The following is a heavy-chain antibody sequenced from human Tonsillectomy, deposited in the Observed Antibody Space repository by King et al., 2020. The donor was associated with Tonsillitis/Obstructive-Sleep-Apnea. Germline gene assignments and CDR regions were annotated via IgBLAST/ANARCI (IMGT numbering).Heavy chain of an antibody. V-gene: IGHV4-34*01. CDR1: GGSCSGYY. CDR3: ARNDIVVVPAAMADAFDI. CDR2: IKHSGSN. J-gene: IGHJ3*02. Sequence: VQLQQWGAGLLKPSETLSLTCAVYGGSCSGYYWSLIRQPPGKGLEWIGEIKHSGSNNYVPSLKSRVTISVDTSKNQFSLKLTSVTAADTAVYYCARNDIVVVPAAMADAFDIWGQGTMVTVSS. D-gene: IGHD2-2*01.